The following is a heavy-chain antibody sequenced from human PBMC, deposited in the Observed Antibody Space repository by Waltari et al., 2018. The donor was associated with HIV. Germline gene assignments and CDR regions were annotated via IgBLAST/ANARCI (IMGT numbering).Heavy chain of an antibody. CDR3: ARVGEYEIDY. J-gene: IGHJ4*02. Sequence: QVHLQESGPGLVKPSQPLSPTCPVSVGSISRGSYSWTWIRRPAGKGLEWIGRIYTSGSTNYNPSLRSRGTISVDTSKNQCSLKLSSVTAADTAVYYCARVGEYEIDYWGQGTLVTVSS. CDR1: VGSISRGSYS. CDR2: IYTSGST. D-gene: IGHD3-10*01. V-gene: IGHV4-61*02.